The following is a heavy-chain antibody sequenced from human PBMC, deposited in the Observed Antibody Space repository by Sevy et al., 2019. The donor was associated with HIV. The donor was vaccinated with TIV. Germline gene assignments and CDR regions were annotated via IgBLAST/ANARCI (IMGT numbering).Heavy chain of an antibody. CDR3: AKSQGSGSYYTDAFDI. J-gene: IGHJ3*02. CDR1: GFTFSSYA. V-gene: IGHV3-23*01. D-gene: IGHD3-10*01. CDR2: ISGSGGST. Sequence: GGSLRLSCAASGFTFSSYAMSWVRQAPGKGLEWVSAISGSGGSTYYADSVKGRFTIARDNSKNTLYLQINSLRAEDTAVYYCAKSQGSGSYYTDAFDIWGQGTMVTVSS.